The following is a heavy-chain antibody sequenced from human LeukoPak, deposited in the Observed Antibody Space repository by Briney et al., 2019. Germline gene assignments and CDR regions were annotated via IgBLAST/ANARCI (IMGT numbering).Heavy chain of an antibody. J-gene: IGHJ4*02. CDR3: ARIPGGRRYFDY. CDR1: GYSISSGYY. D-gene: IGHD3-16*01. CDR2: IYHSGST. Sequence: DPSETLSLTCTVSGYSISSGYYWGWIRQPPGKGLEWIGSIYHSGSTYYKPSLKSRVTISLDTSKNHFSLKLSSVTAADTAVYYCARIPGGRRYFDYWGQGTLVTVSS. V-gene: IGHV4-38-2*02.